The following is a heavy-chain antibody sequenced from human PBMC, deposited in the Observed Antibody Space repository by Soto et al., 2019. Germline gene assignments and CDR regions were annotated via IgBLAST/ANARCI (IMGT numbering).Heavy chain of an antibody. CDR2: IIPNLGIT. Sequence: QVQLVQCGAEVKKPGSSVKVSCKASGGTLSSYTFSWVRQAPGQGLEWMGRIIPNLGITNYAQKFQGRITIIVDKSTSTAYMELSSLRSEDTAVYYCARDKGYCSGASCPDFDYWGQGTLVTVSS. D-gene: IGHD2-15*01. CDR1: GGTLSSYT. CDR3: ARDKGYCSGASCPDFDY. V-gene: IGHV1-69*08. J-gene: IGHJ4*02.